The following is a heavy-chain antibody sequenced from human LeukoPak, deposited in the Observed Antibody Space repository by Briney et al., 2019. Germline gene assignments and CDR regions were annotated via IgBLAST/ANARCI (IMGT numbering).Heavy chain of an antibody. J-gene: IGHJ3*02. Sequence: AASVKVSCKASGGTFSSYAISWVRQAPGQGLEWMGGIIPIFGTANYAQKFQGRVTITTDESTSTAYMELSSLRSEDTAVYYCARGGRIAGSPLDIWGQGTMVTVSS. CDR1: GGTFSSYA. V-gene: IGHV1-69*05. CDR3: ARGGRIAGSPLDI. CDR2: IIPIFGTA. D-gene: IGHD6-13*01.